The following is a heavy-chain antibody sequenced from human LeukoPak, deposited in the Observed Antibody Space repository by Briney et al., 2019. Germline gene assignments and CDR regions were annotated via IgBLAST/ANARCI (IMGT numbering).Heavy chain of an antibody. CDR3: MVRKFDY. CDR2: ISANNGNT. J-gene: IGHJ4*02. CDR1: GYTFTSYD. D-gene: IGHD3-10*01. V-gene: IGHV1-18*01. Sequence: ASVKVSCKASGYTFTSYDINWVRQATGQGLEWMGWISANNGNTHNAQKFQGRVTMTTDSSTNTAYMQLRWLRSDDTAVYYCMVRKFDYWGQGTLVTVSS.